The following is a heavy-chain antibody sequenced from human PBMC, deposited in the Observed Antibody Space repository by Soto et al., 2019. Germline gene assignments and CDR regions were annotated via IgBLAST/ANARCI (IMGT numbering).Heavy chain of an antibody. V-gene: IGHV4-31*03. CDR3: ARALRYCSGGSCVWPNFDY. CDR2: IYYSGST. D-gene: IGHD2-15*01. CDR1: GGSISSGGYY. Sequence: QVQLQESGPGLVNPSQTLSLTCTFSGGSISSGGYYWIWIRQHPGKGLKWIGYIYYSGSTYYNPPLNSRVTISVDTSENQFSLKLSSVTAADTAVYCCARALRYCSGGSCVWPNFDYWGQGTLVTVSS. J-gene: IGHJ4*02.